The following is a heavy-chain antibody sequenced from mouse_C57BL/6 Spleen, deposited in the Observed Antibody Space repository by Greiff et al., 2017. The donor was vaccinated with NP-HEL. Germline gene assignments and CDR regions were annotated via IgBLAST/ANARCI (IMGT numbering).Heavy chain of an antibody. CDR1: GYTFTDYY. CDR3: ARWDYYGSIYAMDY. CDR2: INPYNGGT. V-gene: IGHV1-19*01. D-gene: IGHD1-1*01. J-gene: IGHJ4*01. Sequence: VQLQQSGPVLVKPGASVKMSCKASGYTFTDYYMNWVKQSHGKSLEWIGVINPYNGGTSYNQQFKGKATLTVDKSSSTAYMELNSLTSEDSAVYYCARWDYYGSIYAMDYWGQGTSVTVSS.